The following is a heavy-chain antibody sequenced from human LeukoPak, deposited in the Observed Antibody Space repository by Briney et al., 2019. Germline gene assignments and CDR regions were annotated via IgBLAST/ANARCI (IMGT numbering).Heavy chain of an antibody. D-gene: IGHD5-12*01. J-gene: IGHJ4*02. CDR3: ALVRGYSGYDYPGFDY. Sequence: GASVKVSCKASGYTFTGYYMHWVRQAPGQGLEWMGWINPKSGATNHAQRFQGRVTMTRDTSISTAYMELSRLRSDDTAVYFCALVRGYSGYDYPGFDYWGQGSRVTVSS. CDR1: GYTFTGYY. V-gene: IGHV1-2*02. CDR2: INPKSGAT.